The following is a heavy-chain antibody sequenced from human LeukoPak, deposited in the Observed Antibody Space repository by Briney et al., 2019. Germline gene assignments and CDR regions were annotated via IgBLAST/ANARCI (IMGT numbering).Heavy chain of an antibody. V-gene: IGHV4-4*07. J-gene: IGHJ4*02. CDR3: AGSGSPVLGNWGHYYFDY. D-gene: IGHD1-26*01. CDR1: GGSISSYY. Sequence: PSETLSLTXTVSGGSISSYYWSWIRQPAGKGLEWIGRIYTSGSTNYNPSLKSRVTMSVDTSKNQFSLKLSSVTAADTAVYYCAGSGSPVLGNWGHYYFDYWGQGTLVTVSS. CDR2: IYTSGST.